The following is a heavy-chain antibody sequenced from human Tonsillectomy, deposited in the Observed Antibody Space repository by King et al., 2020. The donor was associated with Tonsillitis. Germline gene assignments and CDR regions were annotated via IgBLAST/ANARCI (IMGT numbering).Heavy chain of an antibody. D-gene: IGHD4-17*01. Sequence: QLVQSVAEVKKPGASVKVSCKASGHTFTTFGITWVRQAPGQGLEWMGWISTYNGHTIYAQKFQDRVTMTTDTSTSTAYMELRSLRYDDTAVYYCARDFGDYCFDFWGQGTLVTVSS. V-gene: IGHV1-18*01. J-gene: IGHJ4*02. CDR2: ISTYNGHT. CDR1: GHTFTTFG. CDR3: ARDFGDYCFDF.